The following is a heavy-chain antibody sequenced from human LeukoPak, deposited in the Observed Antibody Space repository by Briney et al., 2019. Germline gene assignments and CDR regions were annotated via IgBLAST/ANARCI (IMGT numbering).Heavy chain of an antibody. Sequence: SETLSLTCAVYGGSLRGHFWNWIRQPPGKGLEWIGEIKHSGSTNYNPALKSRVTMSVDTSKNQFSLKLSSLTAADTAVYYCASYYYDSSGYYRPYWYFDLWGRGTLVTVSS. CDR2: IKHSGST. CDR1: GGSLRGHF. D-gene: IGHD3-22*01. CDR3: ASYYYDSSGYYRPYWYFDL. J-gene: IGHJ2*01. V-gene: IGHV4-34*01.